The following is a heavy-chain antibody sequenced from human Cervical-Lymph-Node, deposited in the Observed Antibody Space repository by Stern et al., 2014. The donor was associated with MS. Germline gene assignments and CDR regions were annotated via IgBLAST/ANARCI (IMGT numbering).Heavy chain of an antibody. Sequence: QLVESGAEVKKPGTSVKVSCKASGFTFTSSAVQWVRQAPGKGLEWIGWIVAGSGKTKYAQKVKGRVTISRDTSAHTTYMTLNSLRSEDTAVYYSDSVGAFDIWGQGTMVTVSS. J-gene: IGHJ3*02. V-gene: IGHV1-58*01. D-gene: IGHD1-26*01. CDR1: GFTFTSSA. CDR3: DSVGAFDI. CDR2: IVAGSGKT.